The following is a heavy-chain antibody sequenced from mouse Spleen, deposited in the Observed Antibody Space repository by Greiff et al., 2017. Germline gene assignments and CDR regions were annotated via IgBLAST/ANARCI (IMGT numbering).Heavy chain of an antibody. CDR3: ARRGYGSYFDY. D-gene: IGHD1-1*01. CDR2: IYPGSGST. CDR1: GYTFPRYR. V-gene: IGHV1-55*01. J-gene: IGHJ2*01. Sequence: VQLPQPGAEVVEPGGSGKKFCKGSGYTFPRYRGNRGRQRAGPGLEWIGDIYPGSGSTNYNEKFKSKATLTVDTSSSTAYMQLSSLTSEDSAVYYCARRGYGSYFDYWGQGTTLTVSS.